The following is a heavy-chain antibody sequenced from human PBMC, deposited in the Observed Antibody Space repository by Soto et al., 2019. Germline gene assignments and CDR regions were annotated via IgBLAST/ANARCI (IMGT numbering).Heavy chain of an antibody. CDR3: ARDRLMATAGTARHYFGLDV. CDR1: GGSIRSGGYY. D-gene: IGHD5-18*01. Sequence: SETLSLTCTVSGGSIRSGGYYWSWVRQNPRRGLEWIGNIYYSGNTYYNPSLKSRLTISVDTSKNQFSLNLSSMTAADTAVYYCARDRLMATAGTARHYFGLDVWGQGTPVTVSS. V-gene: IGHV4-31*03. J-gene: IGHJ6*02. CDR2: IYYSGNT.